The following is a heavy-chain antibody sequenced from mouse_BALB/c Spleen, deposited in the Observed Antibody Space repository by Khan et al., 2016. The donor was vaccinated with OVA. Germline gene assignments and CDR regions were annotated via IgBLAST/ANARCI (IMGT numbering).Heavy chain of an antibody. D-gene: IGHD2-4*01. CDR2: INPSTGYT. CDR3: ARYYDYD. V-gene: IGHV1-7*01. CDR1: GYTFTSYW. Sequence: VQLQQSGAELAKPGASVKMSCKASGYTFTSYWMHWVKQRPGQGLEWIGYINPSTGYTEYNQKFKDKATLTADTSSSPAYMQLSSLTSEDSAVYYCARYYDYDWGQGTLVTVSA. J-gene: IGHJ3*01.